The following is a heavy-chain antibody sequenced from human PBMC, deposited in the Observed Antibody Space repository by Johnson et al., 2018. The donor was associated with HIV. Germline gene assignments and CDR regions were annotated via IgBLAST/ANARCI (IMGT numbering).Heavy chain of an antibody. D-gene: IGHD4-17*01. CDR1: GFTFSSYG. Sequence: VQLVESGGGVVQPGGSLRLSCAASGFTFSSYGMHWVRQAPGKGLEWVAFIRDDGSNKYYADSVKGRFTISRDNSKNTLYLQMNSLRNEDTAVYYCARPGPTVTDDGFDIWGQGTMVTVSS. J-gene: IGHJ3*02. V-gene: IGHV3-30*02. CDR2: IRDDGSNK. CDR3: ARPGPTVTDDGFDI.